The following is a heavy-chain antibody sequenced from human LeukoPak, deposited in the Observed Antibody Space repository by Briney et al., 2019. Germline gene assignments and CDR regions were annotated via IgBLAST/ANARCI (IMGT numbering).Heavy chain of an antibody. Sequence: GGSLRLSCAASGFTFSSYGMHWVRQAPGKGLEWGAVISYDGSNKYCADSVKGRFTISRDNSKNTLYLQMNSLRAEDTAVYYCAKGVNYYDSSGYSLDAFDIWGQGTMVTVSS. CDR2: ISYDGSNK. D-gene: IGHD3-22*01. V-gene: IGHV3-30*18. CDR3: AKGVNYYDSSGYSLDAFDI. J-gene: IGHJ3*02. CDR1: GFTFSSYG.